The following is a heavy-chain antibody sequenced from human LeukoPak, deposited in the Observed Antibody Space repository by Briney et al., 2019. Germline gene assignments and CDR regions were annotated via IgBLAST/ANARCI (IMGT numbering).Heavy chain of an antibody. J-gene: IGHJ4*02. CDR2: TRTKTYGGTT. V-gene: IGHV3-49*04. Sequence: GGSLRLSCTTSGFTFGDDDMNWVRQAPGKGLEWVGFTRTKTYGGTTEYAASVKGRFTISRDDSKSIAYLQMKSLKTEDTGVYYCSRSRSIFGVVITPNDYWGQGTLVTVSP. CDR1: GFTFGDDD. CDR3: SRSRSIFGVVITPNDY. D-gene: IGHD3-3*01.